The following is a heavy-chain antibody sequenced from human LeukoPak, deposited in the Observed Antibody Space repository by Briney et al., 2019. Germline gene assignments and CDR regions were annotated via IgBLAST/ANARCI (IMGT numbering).Heavy chain of an antibody. CDR1: GFSFSNYF. D-gene: IGHD1-26*01. J-gene: IGHJ4*02. CDR3: AREASGNYHVFDS. CDR2: ITNTGRST. Sequence: GGSLRLSCEASGFSFSNYFMSWVRQAPGKGLQWVSYITNTGRSTNYADAVKGRFTISRDNAKKSVYLEMTDLRAEDTAVDYCAREASGNYHVFDSWGQGTLVTVSS. V-gene: IGHV3-11*04.